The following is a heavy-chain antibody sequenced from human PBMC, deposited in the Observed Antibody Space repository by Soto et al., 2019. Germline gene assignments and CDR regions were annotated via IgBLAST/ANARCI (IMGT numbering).Heavy chain of an antibody. CDR2: IYYSGST. CDR1: GGSISSYY. J-gene: IGHJ6*03. D-gene: IGHD2-2*01. V-gene: IGHV4-59*01. CDR3: ARGAMNPPYYYYYMDV. Sequence: SETLSLTCPASGGSISSYYWSWIRQPPGKGLEWIGYIYYSGSTNYNPSLKSRVTISVDTSKNQFSLKLSSVTAADTAVYYCARGAMNPPYYYYYMDVWGKGTTVTVSS.